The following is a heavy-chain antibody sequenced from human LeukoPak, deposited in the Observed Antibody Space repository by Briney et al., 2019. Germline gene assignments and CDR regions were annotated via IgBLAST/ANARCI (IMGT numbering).Heavy chain of an antibody. CDR2: ISAYNGNT. CDR1: GYTFTSYG. J-gene: IGHJ6*03. D-gene: IGHD4-23*01. Sequence: ASVKVSCKASGYTFTSYGISWVRQAPGQGLEWMGWISAYNGNTNYAQKLQGRVTMTTDTSTSTAYMELRSLRSDDTAVSYCARKVSTTLVTAAYYYSYYMDIWGKGTTVTVSS. CDR3: ARKVSTTLVTAAYYYSYYMDI. V-gene: IGHV1-18*01.